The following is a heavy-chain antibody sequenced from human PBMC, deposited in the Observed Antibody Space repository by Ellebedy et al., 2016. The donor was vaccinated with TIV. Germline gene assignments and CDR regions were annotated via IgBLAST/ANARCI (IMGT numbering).Heavy chain of an antibody. CDR1: GFTFSNYG. D-gene: IGHD3-3*01. Sequence: GESLKISCAASGFTFSNYGMHWVRQAPGKGLEWVATIWFDGSHIKYADSVKGRFIISRDNSENTLYLQMHSLRAEDTARYFCAREDRSASDFWFFDLWGRGTLVTVSS. CDR2: IWFDGSHI. V-gene: IGHV3-33*08. CDR3: AREDRSASDFWFFDL. J-gene: IGHJ2*01.